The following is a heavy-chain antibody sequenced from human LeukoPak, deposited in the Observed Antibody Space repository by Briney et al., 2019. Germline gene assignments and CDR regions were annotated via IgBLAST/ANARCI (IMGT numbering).Heavy chain of an antibody. V-gene: IGHV4-61*02. J-gene: IGHJ3*02. CDR1: GGSISSGSYY. Sequence: PSETLSLTCTVSGGSISSGSYYWSWIRQPAGKGLEWIGRIYTSGSTNYNPSLKSRVTISVDTSKNQFSLKLSSVTAADTAVYYCASLASSGWYQEGAFDIWGQGTMVTVSS. CDR3: ASLASSGWYQEGAFDI. CDR2: IYTSGST. D-gene: IGHD6-19*01.